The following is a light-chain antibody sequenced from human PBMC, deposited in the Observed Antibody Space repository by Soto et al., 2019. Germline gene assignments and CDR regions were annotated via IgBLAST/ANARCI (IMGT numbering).Light chain of an antibody. J-gene: IGKJ1*01. V-gene: IGKV1-39*01. CDR2: AAS. CDR3: QQSYSSPWT. CDR1: QSISSY. Sequence: DIQMTQSPSSLSASVGDRVTITCRASQSISSYLYWYQQKPGKAPKLLIYAASNLQSGVPSRFSGSGSGTDFTLTISSLQPEDFATYYCQQSYSSPWTFGQGTRVEIK.